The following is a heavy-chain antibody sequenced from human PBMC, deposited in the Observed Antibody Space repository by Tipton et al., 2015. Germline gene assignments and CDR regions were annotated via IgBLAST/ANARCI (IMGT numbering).Heavy chain of an antibody. CDR3: VRRARRVGSHSYPYYFDY. J-gene: IGHJ4*02. Sequence: VQLVQSGAEVKKPGESLKISCKGSGYIFTSFWIGWVRQMPGKGLEWMGTIYPGDSETRYNPSFQGQVTISADKSITTAYLQWRSLKASDTAMYYCVRRARRVGSHSYPYYFDYWGQGTLVPVSS. CDR1: GYIFTSFW. CDR2: IYPGDSET. V-gene: IGHV5-51*01. D-gene: IGHD1-26*01.